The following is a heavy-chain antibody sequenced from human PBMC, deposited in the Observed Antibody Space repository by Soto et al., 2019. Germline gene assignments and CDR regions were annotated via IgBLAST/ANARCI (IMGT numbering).Heavy chain of an antibody. V-gene: IGHV3-30-3*01. J-gene: IGHJ4*02. D-gene: IGHD2-2*01. CDR2: ISYDGSNK. CDR3: ARDQLPLGYCSSTSCQGGSDY. CDR1: GFTFSSYA. Sequence: GGSLRLSCAASGFTFSSYAMHWVRQAPGKGLEWVAVISYDGSNKYYADSVKGRFTISRDNSKNTLYLQMNSLRAEDTAVYYCARDQLPLGYCSSTSCQGGSDYWGQGTLVTVSS.